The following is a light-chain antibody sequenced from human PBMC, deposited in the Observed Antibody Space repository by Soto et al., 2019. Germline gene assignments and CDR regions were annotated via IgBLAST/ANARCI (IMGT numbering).Light chain of an antibody. CDR1: SSDVVGYNY. V-gene: IGLV2-14*01. J-gene: IGLJ2*01. CDR2: DVS. CDR3: SSYTSSSTVV. Sequence: QSALTQPASVSGSPGQSITISCTGTSSDVVGYNYVSWYQQHPGKAPKLMIYDVSNRPSGVSNRFSGSKSGNTASLTISGLQAEDEADYYGSSYTSSSTVVFGGGTKLTVL.